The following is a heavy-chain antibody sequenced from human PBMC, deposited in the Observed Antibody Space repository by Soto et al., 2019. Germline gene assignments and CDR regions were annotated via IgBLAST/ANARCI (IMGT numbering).Heavy chain of an antibody. CDR3: ARAQQLVRAFDI. D-gene: IGHD6-13*01. Sequence: PGGSLRLSCAASGFTFSSYAMHWVRQAPGKGLEWVAVISYDGSNKYYADSVKGRFAISRDNSKNTLYLQMNSLRAEDTAVYYCARAQQLVRAFDIWGQGTMVTVSS. J-gene: IGHJ3*02. CDR2: ISYDGSNK. V-gene: IGHV3-30*09. CDR1: GFTFSSYA.